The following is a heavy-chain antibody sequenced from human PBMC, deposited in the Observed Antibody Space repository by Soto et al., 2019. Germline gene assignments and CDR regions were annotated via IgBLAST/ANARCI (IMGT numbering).Heavy chain of an antibody. CDR2: IIGNGDMT. V-gene: IGHV3-23*01. J-gene: IGHJ4*02. Sequence: EVQLLEAGGGFVQPAGSLRLSCAASGFTFDNYGMSWVRQAPGKGLEWVSAIIGNGDMTYYADSVKGRFTISRDNSKNTLYLQLNNLRAEDMAIYYCAKDRDYGDFFPVDGWGQGTLVTVSS. CDR3: AKDRDYGDFFPVDG. D-gene: IGHD4-17*01. CDR1: GFTFDNYG.